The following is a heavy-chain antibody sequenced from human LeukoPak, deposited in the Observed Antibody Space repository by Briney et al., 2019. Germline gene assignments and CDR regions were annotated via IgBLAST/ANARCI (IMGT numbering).Heavy chain of an antibody. CDR2: IKQDGSEK. Sequence: GGSLRLSCAASGFTFSSYWMSWVRQAPGKGPEWVANIKQDGSEKYYVDSVKGRFTISRDNAKNSLYLQMNSLRAEDTAVYYCARDAPSYDYCSGGSCYFDYWGQGTLVTVSS. CDR1: GFTFSSYW. CDR3: ARDAPSYDYCSGGSCYFDY. D-gene: IGHD2-15*01. J-gene: IGHJ4*02. V-gene: IGHV3-7*01.